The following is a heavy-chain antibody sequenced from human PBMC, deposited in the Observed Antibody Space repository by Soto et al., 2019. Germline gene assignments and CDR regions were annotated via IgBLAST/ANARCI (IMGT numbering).Heavy chain of an antibody. Sequence: GGSLRLSCAASGFTFSSYCMNWVRQAPGKGLEWVSYISSSSSTIYYADSVKGRFTISRDNAKNSLYLQMNSLRDEDTAVYYCARDHTYYDFSSGYSDAFDLWGQGTMVTASS. CDR1: GFTFSSYC. CDR2: ISSSSSTI. J-gene: IGHJ3*01. D-gene: IGHD3-3*01. V-gene: IGHV3-48*02. CDR3: ARDHTYYDFSSGYSDAFDL.